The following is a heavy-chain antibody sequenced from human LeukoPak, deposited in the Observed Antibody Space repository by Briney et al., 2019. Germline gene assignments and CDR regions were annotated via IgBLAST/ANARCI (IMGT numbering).Heavy chain of an antibody. D-gene: IGHD6-13*01. CDR3: AKDRGSSSWYLFDY. V-gene: IGHV3-53*01. J-gene: IGHJ4*02. Sequence: PGGSLRLSCAASGFTVSSNYMSWVRQAPGKGLEWVSVIYSGGSTYYADSVKGRFTISRDNSKNTLYLQMNSLRAEDTAVYYCAKDRGSSSWYLFDYWGQGTLVTVSS. CDR1: GFTVSSNY. CDR2: IYSGGST.